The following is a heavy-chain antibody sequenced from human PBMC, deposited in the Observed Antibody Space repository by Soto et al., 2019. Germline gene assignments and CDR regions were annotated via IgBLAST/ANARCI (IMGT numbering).Heavy chain of an antibody. Sequence: QVQLVESGGGVVQPGRSLRLSCAASGFTFSSDAMHWVRQAPGKGLEWVAVISYDGSNKYYADSVKGRFTISRDNSKNTLYLQMNSLRAEDTAVYYCARDSEYSSGWYVYYYYGMDVWGQGTTVTVSS. CDR3: ARDSEYSSGWYVYYYYGMDV. CDR1: GFTFSSDA. V-gene: IGHV3-30-3*01. J-gene: IGHJ6*02. CDR2: ISYDGSNK. D-gene: IGHD6-19*01.